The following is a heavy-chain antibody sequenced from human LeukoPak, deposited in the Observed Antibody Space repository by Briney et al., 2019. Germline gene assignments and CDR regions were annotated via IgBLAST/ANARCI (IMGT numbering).Heavy chain of an antibody. V-gene: IGHV3-21*01. CDR3: ARVADIVVVPAAIPVPYYFDY. CDR1: GFTFSGYS. J-gene: IGHJ4*02. CDR2: ISSSSSYI. D-gene: IGHD2-2*02. Sequence: GGSLRLSCVGSGFTFSGYSMNWVRQAPGKGLEWVSSISSSSSYIYYADSVKGRFTISRDNAKNSLYLQMNSLRAEDTAVYYCARVADIVVVPAAIPVPYYFDYWGQGTLVTVSS.